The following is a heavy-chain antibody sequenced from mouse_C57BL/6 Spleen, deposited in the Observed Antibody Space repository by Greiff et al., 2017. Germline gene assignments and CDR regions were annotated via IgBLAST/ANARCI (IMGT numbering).Heavy chain of an antibody. J-gene: IGHJ2*01. D-gene: IGHD1-1*01. V-gene: IGHV1-82*01. Sequence: QVQLQQSGPELVKPGASVKISCKASGYAFSSSWMNWVKQRPGKGLEWIGRIYPGDGDTKYNGKFKGKATLTADKSSSTAYMQLSSLTSEDSAVYFCARSLYYYGSSYFDDWGQGTTLTVSS. CDR3: ARSLYYYGSSYFDD. CDR1: GYAFSSSW. CDR2: IYPGDGDT.